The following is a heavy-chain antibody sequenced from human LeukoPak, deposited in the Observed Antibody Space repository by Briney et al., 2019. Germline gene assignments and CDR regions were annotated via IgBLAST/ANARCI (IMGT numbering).Heavy chain of an antibody. J-gene: IGHJ4*02. CDR3: ARGDGYSSGWYAAGLDY. CDR1: GYTFTSYG. D-gene: IGHD6-19*01. Sequence: ASVKVSCKASGYTFTSYGISWVRQAPGQGLEWMGLINPSGGSTSYAQKFQGRVTMTRDTSTSTVYMELSSLRSEDTAVYYCARGDGYSSGWYAAGLDYWGQGTLVTVSS. V-gene: IGHV1-46*01. CDR2: INPSGGST.